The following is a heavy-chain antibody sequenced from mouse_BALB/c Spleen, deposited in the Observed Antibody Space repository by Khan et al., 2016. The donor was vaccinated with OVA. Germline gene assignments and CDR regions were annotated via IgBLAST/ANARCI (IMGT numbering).Heavy chain of an antibody. V-gene: IGHV3-2*02. CDR1: GYSITSDYA. Sequence: EVQLQESGPGLVKPSQSLSLTCTVTGYSITSDYAWNWIRQFPGNKLEWMGYISSSGSTNYNPALKSRIFITRDTSKNQFFLQLNSVTTEDTATYYCARYGSRYNYAMDYWGQGTSVTVSS. CDR2: ISSSGST. CDR3: ARYGSRYNYAMDY. J-gene: IGHJ4*01. D-gene: IGHD2-2*01.